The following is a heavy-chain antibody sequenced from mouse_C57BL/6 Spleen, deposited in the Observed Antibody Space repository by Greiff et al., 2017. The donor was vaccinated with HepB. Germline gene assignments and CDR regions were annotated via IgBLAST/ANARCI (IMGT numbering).Heavy chain of an antibody. V-gene: IGHV1-82*01. Sequence: QVQLQQSGPELVKPGASVKISCKASGYAFSSSWMNWVKQRPGKGLEWIGRIYPGDGDTNYNGKFKGKATLTADKSSSTAYMQLSILTSEDSAVYFCARSHYDYSYYFDYWGQGTTLTVSS. D-gene: IGHD2-4*01. CDR2: IYPGDGDT. CDR1: GYAFSSSW. J-gene: IGHJ2*01. CDR3: ARSHYDYSYYFDY.